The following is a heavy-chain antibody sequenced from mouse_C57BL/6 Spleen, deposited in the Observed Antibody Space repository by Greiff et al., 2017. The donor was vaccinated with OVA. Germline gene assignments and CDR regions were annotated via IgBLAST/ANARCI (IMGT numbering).Heavy chain of an antibody. Sequence: EVQLQQSGPELVKPGASVKISCKASGYTFTDYYMNWVKQSHGKSLEWIGDINPNNGGTSYNQKFKGKATLTVDKSSSTAYMELRSLTSEDSAVYYCARDHDSAWFAYWGQGTLVTVSA. V-gene: IGHV1-26*01. CDR1: GYTFTDYY. D-gene: IGHD2-4*01. CDR2: INPNNGGT. CDR3: ARDHDSAWFAY. J-gene: IGHJ3*01.